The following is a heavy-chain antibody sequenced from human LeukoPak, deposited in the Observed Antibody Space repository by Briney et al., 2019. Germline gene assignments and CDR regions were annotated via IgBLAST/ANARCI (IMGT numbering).Heavy chain of an antibody. Sequence: SETLSLTCTVSGGSISSYYWSWIRQPPGKGLEWIGYIYYSGSTNYNPSLKSRVTMSVDTSKNQFSLKLSSVTAADTAVYYCARDRGGYCSGGSCYGLSYWGQGTLVTVSS. CDR3: ARDRGGYCSGGSCYGLSY. V-gene: IGHV4-59*12. J-gene: IGHJ4*02. CDR2: IYYSGST. CDR1: GGSISSYY. D-gene: IGHD2-15*01.